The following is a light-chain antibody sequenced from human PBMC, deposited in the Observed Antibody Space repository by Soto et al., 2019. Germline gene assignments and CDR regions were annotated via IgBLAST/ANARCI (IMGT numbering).Light chain of an antibody. J-gene: IGKJ1*01. Sequence: DIQMTQSPSSLSASVGDRVNITCRASQSITRYLNWYQQKPGKAPNLLIYAASSLHSGVPSRFSGAGSGTDFTLTISSLQPEDSATYYCQQANSFPRTFGQGTKVDI. CDR2: AAS. CDR3: QQANSFPRT. V-gene: IGKV1-39*01. CDR1: QSITRY.